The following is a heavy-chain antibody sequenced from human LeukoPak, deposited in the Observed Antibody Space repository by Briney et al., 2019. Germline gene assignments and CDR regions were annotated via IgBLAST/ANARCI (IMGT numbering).Heavy chain of an antibody. CDR3: ARDGIDSGSHPTVDY. CDR2: IIPILGIA. CDR1: GGTFSSYA. D-gene: IGHD1-26*01. J-gene: IGHJ4*02. Sequence: ASVKVSCKASGGTFSSYAISWVRQAPGQGLEWMGRIIPILGIANYAQKFQGRVTITADKSTSTAYMELSSLRSEDTAVYYCARDGIDSGSHPTVDYWGQGTLVTVSS. V-gene: IGHV1-69*04.